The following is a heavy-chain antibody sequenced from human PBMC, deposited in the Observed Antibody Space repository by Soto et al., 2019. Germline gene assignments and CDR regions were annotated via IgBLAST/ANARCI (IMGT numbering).Heavy chain of an antibody. Sequence: GGSLRLSCAASGFTFSSYGMHWVRQAPGKGLEWVAVIWYDGSNKYYADSVKGRFTISRDNSKNTLYLQMNSLRAEDTAVYYSARELEPYSSSWSSFDYWGQGTLVTVSS. J-gene: IGHJ4*02. V-gene: IGHV3-33*01. CDR3: ARELEPYSSSWSSFDY. CDR1: GFTFSSYG. D-gene: IGHD6-13*01. CDR2: IWYDGSNK.